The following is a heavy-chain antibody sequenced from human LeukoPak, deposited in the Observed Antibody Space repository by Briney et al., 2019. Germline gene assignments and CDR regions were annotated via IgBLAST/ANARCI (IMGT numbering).Heavy chain of an antibody. Sequence: PSETLSLTCTVSGGSISIGSDYWSWIRQPAGKGLEWIGRIYTSGSTNYNPSLKSRVTISVDTSKNQFSLKLSSVTAADTAVYYCAREGGWCDYWGQGTLVTVSS. V-gene: IGHV4-61*02. CDR1: GGSISIGSDY. D-gene: IGHD6-19*01. CDR2: IYTSGST. CDR3: AREGGWCDY. J-gene: IGHJ4*02.